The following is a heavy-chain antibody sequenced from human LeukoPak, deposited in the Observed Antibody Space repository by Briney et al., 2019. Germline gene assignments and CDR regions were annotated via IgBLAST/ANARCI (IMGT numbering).Heavy chain of an antibody. J-gene: IGHJ4*02. CDR3: ARKHGGYSGTYYPFDY. CDR2: IYTSGST. V-gene: IGHV4-4*07. D-gene: IGHD1-26*01. CDR1: GGSMSDFH. Sequence: SETLPLTCTVSGGSMSDFHWSWIRQPAGRRLEWIGRIYTSGSTYYNPSLKSRVTISVDTSKNQFSLKLSSVTAADTAVYYCARKHGGYSGTYYPFDYWGQGTLVTVSS.